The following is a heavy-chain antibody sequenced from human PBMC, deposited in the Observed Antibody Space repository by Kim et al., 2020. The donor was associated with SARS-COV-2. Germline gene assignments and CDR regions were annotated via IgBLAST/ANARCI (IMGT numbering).Heavy chain of an antibody. V-gene: IGHV1-69*01. D-gene: IGHD6-13*01. Sequence: AQKFQGRVTITADESTSTAYMELSSLRSEDTAVYYCAVGGYSSSPNWFDPWGQGTLVTVSS. CDR3: AVGGYSSSPNWFDP. J-gene: IGHJ5*02.